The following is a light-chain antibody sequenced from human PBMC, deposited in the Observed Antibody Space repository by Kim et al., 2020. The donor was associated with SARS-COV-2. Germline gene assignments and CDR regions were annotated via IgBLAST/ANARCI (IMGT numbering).Light chain of an antibody. CDR1: QSVRSSY. V-gene: IGKV3-20*01. CDR2: GAS. CDR3: QHYGSSTWT. Sequence: EIVLTQSPGPLSLSPGERATLSCRASQSVRSSYLAWYQQKPGQAPRLLIYGASSRATGIPDRFSGSGSGTDFTLTISRLEPEDFVMYYCQHYGSSTWTFGQGTKVDIK. J-gene: IGKJ1*01.